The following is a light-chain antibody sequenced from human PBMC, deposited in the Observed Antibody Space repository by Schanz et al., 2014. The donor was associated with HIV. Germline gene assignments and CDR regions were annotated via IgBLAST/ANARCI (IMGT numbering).Light chain of an antibody. CDR3: SSYADGGTYV. V-gene: IGLV2-23*02. CDR1: RNDVGTYNL. J-gene: IGLJ1*01. Sequence: QSALTQPASVSGSPGQSITISCTGTRNDVGTYNLVSWYQQHPGKAPKLLIFEVTNRPSGIPNRFSGSKSGNTASLTISGLQAEDEADYYCSSYADGGTYVFGTGTKLTVL. CDR2: EVT.